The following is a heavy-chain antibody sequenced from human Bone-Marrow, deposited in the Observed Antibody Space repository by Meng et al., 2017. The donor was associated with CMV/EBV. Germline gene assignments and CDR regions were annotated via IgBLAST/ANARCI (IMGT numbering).Heavy chain of an antibody. CDR1: GGAFSSAA. Sequence: SGGAFSSAAIAWVRQAPGHGLEWMGGIIPIFGTANYAQKFQGRVTITTDESTSTAYMELSGLRSEDTAVYYCARSRGIFGVVTHFDLWGRGTLVTVSS. D-gene: IGHD3-3*01. J-gene: IGHJ2*01. CDR2: IIPIFGTA. V-gene: IGHV1-69*05. CDR3: ARSRGIFGVVTHFDL.